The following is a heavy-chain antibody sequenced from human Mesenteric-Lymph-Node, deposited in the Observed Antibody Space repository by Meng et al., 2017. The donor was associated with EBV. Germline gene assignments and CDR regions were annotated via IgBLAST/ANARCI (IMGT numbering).Heavy chain of an antibody. D-gene: IGHD1-26*01. CDR2: ISPYNGNT. V-gene: IGHV1-18*04. CDR3: ARDHSGSYVDY. J-gene: IGHJ4*02. CDR1: GYTFTSDG. Sequence: VQLCQAGTYMKKPGASRNVACKASGYTFTSDGISWVRQASGQGLGWMGWISPYNGNTNYAQKFQGRVSMPTDTSTSTDDMGLRSLRSDDTDVYYGARDHSGSYVDYWGQGTLVTVSS.